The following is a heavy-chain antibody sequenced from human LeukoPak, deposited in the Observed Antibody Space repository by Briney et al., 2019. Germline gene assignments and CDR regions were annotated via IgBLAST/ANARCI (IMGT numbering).Heavy chain of an antibody. D-gene: IGHD5-12*01. CDR1: RGSFSSSFRRCY. V-gene: IGHV4-4*09. CDR3: ARIPLGYSGAYYFDY. CDR2: ISSSGSV. J-gene: IGHJ4*02. Sequence: SETLCLTCAVSRGSFSSSFRRCYWRSLRQAPGKGLGLIGYISSSGSVNDNPSLRSRVTISVDTSKNQFFLSLSSVSAADTAVYYCARIPLGYSGAYYFDYWGQGTLVTVS.